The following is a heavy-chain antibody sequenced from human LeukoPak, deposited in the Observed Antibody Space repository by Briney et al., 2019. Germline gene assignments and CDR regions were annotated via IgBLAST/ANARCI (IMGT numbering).Heavy chain of an antibody. Sequence: GGSLRLSCAASGFTFSSYGMHWVRQAQGKGLEWVAFIRYDGSNKYYADSVKGRFTIPRDNSKNTLYLQMNSLRAEDTAVYYCAKDRELELWFDLWGQGTLVTVSS. V-gene: IGHV3-30*02. CDR2: IRYDGSNK. CDR1: GFTFSSYG. J-gene: IGHJ5*02. D-gene: IGHD1-7*01. CDR3: AKDRELELWFDL.